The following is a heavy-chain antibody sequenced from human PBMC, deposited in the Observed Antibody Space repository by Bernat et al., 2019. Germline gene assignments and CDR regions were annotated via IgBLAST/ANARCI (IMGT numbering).Heavy chain of an antibody. V-gene: IGHV3-15*07. CDR3: TADVPSLLAQMDF. D-gene: IGHD3-3*01. J-gene: IGHJ4*02. Sequence: EVQLVESGGGLVKPGGSLRLSCAASGFTFNNAWMNWVRQAPGKGLEWVGRIKSQDAGGTTDYAAPVIDRFTISRDDSKNTLYLQMNSLKTEDTALYYCTADVPSLLAQMDFWGQGTLVTVSS. CDR2: IKSQDAGGTT. CDR1: GFTFNNAW.